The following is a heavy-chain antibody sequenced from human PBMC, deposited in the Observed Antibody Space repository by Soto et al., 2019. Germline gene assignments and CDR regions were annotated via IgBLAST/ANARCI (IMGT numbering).Heavy chain of an antibody. CDR2: ISSSSSYI. J-gene: IGHJ6*02. CDR3: ARDPSRDSSSWFPPLYYYGMDV. Sequence: AGGSLRLSCAASGFTFSSYSMNWVRQAPGKGLEWVSSISSSSSYIYYADSVKGRFTISRDNAKNSLYLQMNSLRAEDTAVYYCARDPSRDSSSWFPPLYYYGMDVWGQGTTVTVSS. CDR1: GFTFSSYS. D-gene: IGHD6-13*01. V-gene: IGHV3-21*01.